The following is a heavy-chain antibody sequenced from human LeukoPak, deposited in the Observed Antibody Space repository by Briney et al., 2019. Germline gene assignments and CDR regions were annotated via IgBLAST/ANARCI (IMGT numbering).Heavy chain of an antibody. D-gene: IGHD1-26*01. V-gene: IGHV3-30*02. CDR1: GFTFSSYG. CDR3: AKDYYSGSYCDY. J-gene: IGHJ4*02. CDR2: IRYDGSNK. Sequence: GGSLRLSCAASGFTFSSYGMHWVREAPGKGLEWVAFIRYDGSNKYYADSVKGRFTISRDNSKSTLYLQMNSLRAEDTAVYYCAKDYYSGSYCDYWGQGTLVTVSS.